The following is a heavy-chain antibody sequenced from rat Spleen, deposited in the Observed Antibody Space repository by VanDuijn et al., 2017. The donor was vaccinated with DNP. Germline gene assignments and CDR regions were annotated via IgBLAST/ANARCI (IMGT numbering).Heavy chain of an antibody. CDR3: TKANNNWDWYFDF. Sequence: EVKLVESGGGLVQPGRSLKLSCTASGFTFSDYGMAWVLQAPTKGLEWVASISYDGYSTYYRDSVKGRFTISRDNAKSTLDLQMESLRSEDTATYYCTKANNNWDWYFDFWGPGTMVTVSS. J-gene: IGHJ1*01. V-gene: IGHV5-20*01. CDR1: GFTFSDYG. D-gene: IGHD1-10*01. CDR2: ISYDGYST.